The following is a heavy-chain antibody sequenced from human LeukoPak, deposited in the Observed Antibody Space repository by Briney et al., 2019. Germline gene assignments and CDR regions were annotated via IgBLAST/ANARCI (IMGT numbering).Heavy chain of an antibody. D-gene: IGHD4-23*01. J-gene: IGHJ4*02. CDR1: GGSISSGDYY. V-gene: IGHV4-30-4*08. CDR2: TYYSGST. CDR3: ATLTTVVTAYYFDY. Sequence: SQTLSLTCTVSGGSISSGDYYWSWIRQPPGKGLEWIGYTYYSGSTSYNPSLKSRVTILVDTSKNQFSLKLTSVTAADTAVYYCATLTTVVTAYYFDYWGQGTLVTVSS.